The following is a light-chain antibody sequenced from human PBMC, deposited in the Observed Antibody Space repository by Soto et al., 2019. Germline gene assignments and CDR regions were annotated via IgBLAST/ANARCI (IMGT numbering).Light chain of an antibody. J-gene: IGKJ1*01. Sequence: EIVLTQSPGTLSLSPGERATLSCRASQSISTTYLAWYQQKPGQAPRLLIYGASSRATDIPDRFSGSGSGTEFTLTIRRLEPEDFAVYYCKQYGSSPKTFGQGTKVEIK. CDR2: GAS. V-gene: IGKV3-20*01. CDR1: QSISTTY. CDR3: KQYGSSPKT.